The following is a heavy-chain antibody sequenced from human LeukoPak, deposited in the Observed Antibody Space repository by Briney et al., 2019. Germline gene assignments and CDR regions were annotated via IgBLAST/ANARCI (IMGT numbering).Heavy chain of an antibody. D-gene: IGHD6-19*01. CDR2: ISYDGSNK. CDR3: ARGAGGSGWYVDY. J-gene: IGHJ4*02. CDR1: GFTFSSYA. V-gene: IGHV3-30*04. Sequence: GGSLRLSCAASGFTFSSYAMHWVRQAPGKGLEWVAVISYDGSNKYYADSVKGRFTISGDNSKNTLYPQMNSLRAEDTAVYYCARGAGGSGWYVDYWGQGTLVTVSS.